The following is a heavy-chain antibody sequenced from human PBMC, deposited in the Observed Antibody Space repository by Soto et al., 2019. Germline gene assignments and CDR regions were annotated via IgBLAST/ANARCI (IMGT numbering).Heavy chain of an antibody. Sequence: ASVKVSCKASGYTFTSYYMHWVLQAPGQGLEWMGIINPSGGSTSYAQKFQGRVTMTRDTSTSTVYMELSSLRSEDTAVYYCARDRDHYYGSGSYYYYYGMDVWGQGTTVTVSS. J-gene: IGHJ6*02. CDR2: INPSGGST. D-gene: IGHD3-10*01. CDR3: ARDRDHYYGSGSYYYYYGMDV. CDR1: GYTFTSYY. V-gene: IGHV1-46*01.